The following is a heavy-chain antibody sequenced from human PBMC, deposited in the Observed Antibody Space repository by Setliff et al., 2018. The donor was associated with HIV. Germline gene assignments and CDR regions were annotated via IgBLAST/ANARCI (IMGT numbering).Heavy chain of an antibody. V-gene: IGHV4-59*11. Sequence: LSLTCAVSGVSISSQYWSWIRQPPGKGLEWIGFIYYNVNNNYNPSLKSRVSISVDTSKNQFSLRLSSVTAADTAVYYCTRGGSMTTLTTWGRGTLVTVSS. CDR3: TRGGSMTTLTT. D-gene: IGHD4-4*01. J-gene: IGHJ4*02. CDR1: GVSISSQY. CDR2: IYYNVNN.